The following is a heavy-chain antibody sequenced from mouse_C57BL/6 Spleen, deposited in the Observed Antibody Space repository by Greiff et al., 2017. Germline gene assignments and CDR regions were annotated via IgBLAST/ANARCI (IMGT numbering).Heavy chain of an antibody. CDR3: ARGGFDYDGYYYAMDY. CDR2: FHPYNDDT. V-gene: IGHV1-47*01. D-gene: IGHD2-4*01. J-gene: IGHJ4*01. Sequence: QVQLQQSGAELVKPGASVKMSCKASGYTFTTYPIEWMKQNHGKSLEWIGNFHPYNDDTKYNEKFKGKATLTVEKSSSTVYLELSRLPSDDSAVYYCARGGFDYDGYYYAMDYWGQGTSVTVSS. CDR1: GYTFTTYP.